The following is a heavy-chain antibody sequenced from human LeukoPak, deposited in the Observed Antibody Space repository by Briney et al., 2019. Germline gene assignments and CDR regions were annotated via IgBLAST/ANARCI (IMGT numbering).Heavy chain of an antibody. V-gene: IGHV3-30*04. J-gene: IGHJ5*02. CDR1: GFTFRSYA. CDR3: AGQLTGSFDP. CDR2: ISYDGGTK. D-gene: IGHD6-6*01. Sequence: PGRSLRLSCAASGFTFRSYAMHWVRQAPGKGLEWVAVISYDGGTKYYADSVKGRFTVSRDNSKNTLFLQMNSLRAEDTAVYYCAGQLTGSFDPWGQGTLVTVSS.